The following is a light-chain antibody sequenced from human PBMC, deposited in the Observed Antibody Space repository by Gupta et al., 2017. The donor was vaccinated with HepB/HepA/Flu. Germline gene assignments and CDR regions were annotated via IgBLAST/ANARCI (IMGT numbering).Light chain of an antibody. CDR1: SGHSSYI. CDR2: LEGSGSY. V-gene: IGLV4-60*03. Sequence: QPVLTQSSSASAYLGSSVKLTCTLSSGHSSYIIAWHQQQPGKAPRYLMKLEGSGSYNKGSGVPDRFSGSSAGADRYLTISNLQSEDEDDYYCETWDSKVFGGGTKLTVL. J-gene: IGLJ2*01. CDR3: ETWDSKV.